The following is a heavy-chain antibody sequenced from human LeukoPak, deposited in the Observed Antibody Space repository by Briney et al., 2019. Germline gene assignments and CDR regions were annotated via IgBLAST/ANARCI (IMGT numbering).Heavy chain of an antibody. Sequence: GGSLRLSCAASGFTFSNYAMSWVRQAPGKGLEWVGRVRNKVSSYTTEYAASVKGRFTISRDDSKNSLYLQMNSLKTEDTAVYYCTRDSIYYYIDYWGQGTLVTVSS. D-gene: IGHD2-21*01. CDR1: GFTFSNYA. V-gene: IGHV3-72*01. CDR3: TRDSIYYYIDY. CDR2: VRNKVSSYTT. J-gene: IGHJ4*02.